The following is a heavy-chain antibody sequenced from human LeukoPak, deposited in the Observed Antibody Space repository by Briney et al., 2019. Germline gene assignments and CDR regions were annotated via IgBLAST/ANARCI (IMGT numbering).Heavy chain of an antibody. CDR1: GXTFSSYA. Sequence: PGGSLRLSCSASGXTFSSYAMHWVRQAPGKGLEYVSAISSNGGSTYYADSVKGRFTISRDNSKNTLYLQMSSLRAEDTAVYYCVGAAADTTPRPWGQGTLVTVSS. V-gene: IGHV3-64D*06. CDR3: VGAAADTTPRP. D-gene: IGHD6-13*01. CDR2: ISSNGGST. J-gene: IGHJ4*02.